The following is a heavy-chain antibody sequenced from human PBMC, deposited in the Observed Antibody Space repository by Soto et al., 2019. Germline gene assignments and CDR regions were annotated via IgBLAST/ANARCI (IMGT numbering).Heavy chain of an antibody. J-gene: IGHJ6*02. CDR2: IYYSGST. Sequence: SETLSLTCTVSGGSISSGGYYWSWIRQHPGKGLDWIGYIYYSGSTYYNPSLKSRVTISVDTSKNQFSLKLSSVTAADTAVYYCARASYYYDSSGYYRQNYYYGMDVWGQGTTVTVSS. CDR1: GGSISSGGYY. V-gene: IGHV4-31*03. CDR3: ARASYYYDSSGYYRQNYYYGMDV. D-gene: IGHD3-22*01.